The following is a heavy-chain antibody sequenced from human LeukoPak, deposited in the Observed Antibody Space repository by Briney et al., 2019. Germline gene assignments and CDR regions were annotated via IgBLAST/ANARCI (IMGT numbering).Heavy chain of an antibody. CDR3: ARPYCSSTSCYGPDDAFDI. CDR1: GFTVSSSY. CDR2: IYSGGNT. Sequence: GGSLRLSCAASGFTVSSSYMSWVRQAPGKGLEWVSVIYSGGNTYYADSVKGRFTISRDNSKNTLYLQMNSLRAEDTAVYYCARPYCSSTSCYGPDDAFDIWGQGTMVTVSS. J-gene: IGHJ3*02. V-gene: IGHV3-66*04. D-gene: IGHD2-2*01.